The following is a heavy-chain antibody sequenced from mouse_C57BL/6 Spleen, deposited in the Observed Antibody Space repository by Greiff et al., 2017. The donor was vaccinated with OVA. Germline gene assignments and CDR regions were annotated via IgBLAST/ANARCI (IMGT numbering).Heavy chain of an antibody. Sequence: QVQLQQPGAELVKPGASVKLSCKASGYTFTSYWMQWVKQRPGQGLEWIGEIDPSDSYTNYNQKFKGKATLTVDTSSSTAYMKLSSLTSEHSAVYCCARRWDGCLRGGYCDYWGQGTTLTVSS. V-gene: IGHV1-50*01. CDR1: GYTFTSYW. CDR2: IDPSDSYT. CDR3: ARRWDGCLRGGYCDY. D-gene: IGHD2-3*01. J-gene: IGHJ2*01.